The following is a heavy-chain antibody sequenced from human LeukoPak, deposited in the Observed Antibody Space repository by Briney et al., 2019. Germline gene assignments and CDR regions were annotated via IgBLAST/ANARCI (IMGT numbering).Heavy chain of an antibody. CDR3: TTRLLLWFGELFPEYFQH. D-gene: IGHD3-10*01. V-gene: IGHV3-15*01. CDR2: IKSKTDGGTT. Sequence: GGSLRLSCAASGFTFSNAWMSWVRQAPGKGLEWVGRIKSKTDGGTTDYAAPVKGRFTISRDDSKNTLFLQMNSLKTEDTAVYYCTTRLLLWFGELFPEYFQHWGQGTLVTVSS. J-gene: IGHJ1*01. CDR1: GFTFSNAW.